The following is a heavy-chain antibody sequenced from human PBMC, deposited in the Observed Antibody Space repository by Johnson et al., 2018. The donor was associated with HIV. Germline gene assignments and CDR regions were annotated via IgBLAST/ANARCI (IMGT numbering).Heavy chain of an antibody. CDR2: ILYDGSDK. CDR3: AKDRSRLHDAFDI. D-gene: IGHD5-24*01. Sequence: QVQLVESGGGVVQPGRSLRLSCAASGFTFSSYAMHWVRLAPGKGLEWVAVILYDGSDKYYAYSVQGRFTISRDNSKNTLYLQMNTLGPEDTAVYYCAKDRSRLHDAFDIWGQGTMVTVSS. V-gene: IGHV3-30*04. J-gene: IGHJ3*02. CDR1: GFTFSSYA.